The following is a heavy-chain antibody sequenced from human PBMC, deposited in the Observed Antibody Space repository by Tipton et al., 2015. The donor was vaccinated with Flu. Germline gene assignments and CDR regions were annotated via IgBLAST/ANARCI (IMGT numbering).Heavy chain of an antibody. V-gene: IGHV3-23*01. D-gene: IGHD4-11*01. CDR3: ARRDYSNYVSEPKNWFDP. J-gene: IGHJ5*02. CDR2: VSGGGAIT. CDR1: GFTFSTYA. Sequence: SLRLSCAASGFTFSTYAMSWVRQAPGKGLEWVSAVSGGGAITYFADSVKGRFTISRDNSKNILYLQMNSLRADDTAVYYCARRDYSNYVSEPKNWFDPWGQGTLVTVSS.